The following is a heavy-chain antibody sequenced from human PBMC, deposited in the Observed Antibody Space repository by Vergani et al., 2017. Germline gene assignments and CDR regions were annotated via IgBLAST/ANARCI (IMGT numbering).Heavy chain of an antibody. V-gene: IGHV3-64*07. CDR1: GFTFSSYA. Sequence: EVQLVESGGGLVQPGGFLRLSCAASGFTFSSYAMHWVRQAPGKGLEYVSAISSNGGSTYCADSVKGRFTISRDNSKNTLYLQMGSLRAEDMAVYYCAREADSSSYYWYFDLWGRGTLVTVSS. CDR3: AREADSSSYYWYFDL. D-gene: IGHD6-6*01. J-gene: IGHJ2*01. CDR2: ISSNGGST.